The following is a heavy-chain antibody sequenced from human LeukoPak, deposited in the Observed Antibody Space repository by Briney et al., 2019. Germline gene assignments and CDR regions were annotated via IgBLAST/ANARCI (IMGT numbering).Heavy chain of an antibody. CDR3: ARHEAWFDP. J-gene: IGHJ5*02. Sequence: SETLSLTCTVSGGSITNYYWSWIRQPAGKGLEWIGSYSGSTNYNPSLKSRVTISVDTSKNQFSLKLSSVTAADTAVYYCARHEAWFDPWGQGTLVTVSS. V-gene: IGHV4-59*08. CDR2: YSGST. CDR1: GGSITNYY.